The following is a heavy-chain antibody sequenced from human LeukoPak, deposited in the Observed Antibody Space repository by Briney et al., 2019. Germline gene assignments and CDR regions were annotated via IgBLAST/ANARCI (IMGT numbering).Heavy chain of an antibody. CDR2: IFYTGRT. CDR1: GGSISSTIYY. CDR3: ARVKKVDTTIDY. Sequence: SETLSLTCTVSGGSISSTIYYWGWIRQPPGKGQEWIGSIFYTGRTYYKPSIKSRVTISKAMSKNEFFLTLTFVNAAGTVVCFRARVKKVDTTIDYWGQGTLVTVSS. V-gene: IGHV4-39*01. D-gene: IGHD5-18*01. J-gene: IGHJ4*02.